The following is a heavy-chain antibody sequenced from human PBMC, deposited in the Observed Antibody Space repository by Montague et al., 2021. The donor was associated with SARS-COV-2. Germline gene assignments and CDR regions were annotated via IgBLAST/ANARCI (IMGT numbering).Heavy chain of an antibody. CDR3: ARLGDGVVPSPILGVGPYYSYYYMDV. CDR2: IHHGGST. D-gene: IGHD3-10*01. Sequence: ETLSLTCAVHGGSFSTYSWNWIRQPPGKGLEWIGEIHHGGSTNYNPSLKSRVTISAGTSKNQFSPKPTSVAAADTAVYYCARLGDGVVPSPILGVGPYYSYYYMDVWGKGTTVTVSS. V-gene: IGHV4-34*01. CDR1: GGSFSTYS. J-gene: IGHJ6*03.